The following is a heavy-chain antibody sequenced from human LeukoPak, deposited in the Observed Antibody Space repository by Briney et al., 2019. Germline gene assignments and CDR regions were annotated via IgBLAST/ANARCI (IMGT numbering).Heavy chain of an antibody. CDR3: ARHGDSSSWPFDY. D-gene: IGHD6-13*01. CDR1: GGSISSSSYY. J-gene: IGHJ4*02. Sequence: PSETLSLTCTVSGGSISSSSYYWGWIRQPPGKGLEWIGSNYYSGSTYYNPSLKSRVTISVDTSKNQFSLKLSSVTAADTAVYYCARHGDSSSWPFDYWGQGTLVTVSS. V-gene: IGHV4-39*07. CDR2: NYYSGST.